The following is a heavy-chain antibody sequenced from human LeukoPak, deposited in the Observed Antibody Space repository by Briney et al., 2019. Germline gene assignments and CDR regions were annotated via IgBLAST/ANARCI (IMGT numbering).Heavy chain of an antibody. J-gene: IGHJ4*02. Sequence: GASVKVSCKASGYTFIDYGISWVRQAPGQGPEWMGWISTYNGNTSYAQKFQGRVTMTTDTSTNTAYMELRSLKSDDTALYYCARRGDPEYGGKVSLDWGQGTLVTVSS. V-gene: IGHV1-18*01. CDR1: GYTFIDYG. CDR3: ARRGDPEYGGKVSLD. CDR2: ISTYNGNT. D-gene: IGHD4-23*01.